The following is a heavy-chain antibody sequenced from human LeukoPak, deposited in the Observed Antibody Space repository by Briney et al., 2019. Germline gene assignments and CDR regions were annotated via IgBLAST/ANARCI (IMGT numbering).Heavy chain of an antibody. CDR3: ARDQGSADY. Sequence: GGSLRLSCAASGFDFDDYGMTWVRQAPGKGLEWVSGINGNGGSTGYADSARGRFIISRDNAKNYVHLQMDSLRAEDTAVYYCARDQGSADYWGQGTLVTVSS. V-gene: IGHV3-20*04. CDR2: INGNGGST. J-gene: IGHJ4*02. CDR1: GFDFDDYG.